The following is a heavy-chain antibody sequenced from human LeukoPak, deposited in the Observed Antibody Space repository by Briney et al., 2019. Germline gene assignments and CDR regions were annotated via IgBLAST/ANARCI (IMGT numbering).Heavy chain of an antibody. CDR1: GFTFSIYA. CDR3: AREGREWLSVGIDY. Sequence: GGSLRLSCAASGFTFSIYAMTWVRQAPGKGLEWVSCISGSGGSTYYADSVKGRFTISRDNSKNTLYLQMNSLRVEDTAVYYCAREGREWLSVGIDYWGRGTLVTVSS. D-gene: IGHD6-19*01. J-gene: IGHJ4*02. V-gene: IGHV3-23*01. CDR2: ISGSGGST.